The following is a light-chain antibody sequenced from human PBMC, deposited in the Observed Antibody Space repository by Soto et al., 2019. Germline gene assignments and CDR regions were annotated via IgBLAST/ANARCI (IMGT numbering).Light chain of an antibody. J-gene: IGLJ7*01. CDR3: QVWDSSSDHAV. Sequence: SYELTQPPSVSVAPGKTARITCGGNNIGSKSVHWYQQKPGQAPVLVIYYDSDRPSGIPERFSGSNSGNTATLTISRVEAGDEADYYWQVWDSSSDHAVFGGGTQLTVL. V-gene: IGLV3-21*04. CDR1: NIGSKS. CDR2: YDS.